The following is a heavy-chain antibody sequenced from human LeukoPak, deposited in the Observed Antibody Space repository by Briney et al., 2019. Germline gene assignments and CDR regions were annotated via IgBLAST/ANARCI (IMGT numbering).Heavy chain of an antibody. CDR2: IYYSGST. Sequence: PSETLSLTCTVSGGSISSYYWSWIRQPPGKGLEWIGYIYYSGSTNYNPSLKSRVTISVDTSKNQFSLKLSSVTAADTAVYYCARLGVQNWFDPWGQGTLVTVSS. CDR1: GGSISSYY. J-gene: IGHJ5*02. V-gene: IGHV4-59*08. CDR3: ARLGVQNWFDP.